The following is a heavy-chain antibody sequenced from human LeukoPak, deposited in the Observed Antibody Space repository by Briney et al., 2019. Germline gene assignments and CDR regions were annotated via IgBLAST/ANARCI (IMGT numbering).Heavy chain of an antibody. V-gene: IGHV4-59*12. CDR1: GGSISSYY. CDR2: IYYSEST. D-gene: IGHD5-18*01. J-gene: IGHJ3*02. CDR3: AREAAMGPPDAFDI. Sequence: PPETLSLTCTVSGGSISSYYWSWLRRPPGKGLEWIGYIYYSESTNYKPSLKSRVTISVDTSKNQFSLKLSSVTAADTAVYYCAREAAMGPPDAFDIWGQGTMVTVSS.